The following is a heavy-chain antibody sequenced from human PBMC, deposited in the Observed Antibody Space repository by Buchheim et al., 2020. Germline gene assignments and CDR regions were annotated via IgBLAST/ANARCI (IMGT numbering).Heavy chain of an antibody. CDR2: ITTYGSDT. J-gene: IGHJ6*02. CDR3: ASGVPKTINAMDV. V-gene: IGHV3-74*01. D-gene: IGHD6-6*01. CDR1: GFTFNTYW. Sequence: EVQLVESGGGLVQPGGSLRLSCAASGFTFNTYWMHWVRQAPGKGLVWVSRITTYGSDTTYADSVKGRFTISRDNAKNTLYLKMDSLRAEDTAMYCCASGVPKTINAMDVWGQGTT.